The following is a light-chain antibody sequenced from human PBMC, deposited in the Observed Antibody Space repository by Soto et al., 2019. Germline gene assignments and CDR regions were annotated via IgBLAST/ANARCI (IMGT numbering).Light chain of an antibody. CDR2: DAS. CDR1: QSVSTW. CDR3: QQRSNWIT. V-gene: IGKV3-11*01. Sequence: EIVLTQSPATLSLSPGDTATLSCRASQSVSTWLTWYQQKPGQAPRLLINDASNRATGIPARFSGSGSGTDFTLTISSLEPEDFAVYYCQQRSNWITFGQGTRLEIE. J-gene: IGKJ5*01.